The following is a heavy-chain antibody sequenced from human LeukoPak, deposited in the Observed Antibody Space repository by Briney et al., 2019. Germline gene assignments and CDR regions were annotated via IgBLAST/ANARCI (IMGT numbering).Heavy chain of an antibody. CDR2: ISGSAHKI. V-gene: IGHV3-23*01. CDR3: AGRVTGYSSGYVY. CDR1: GFTFSNYA. D-gene: IGHD5-18*01. J-gene: IGHJ4*02. Sequence: GGSLRLSCVASGFTFSNYAMSRVRQAPEKGLDCVSVISGSAHKIRYADSVKGRFTISRDNSENTVYLQMNNLRAEDTALYYCAGRVTGYSSGYVYWGQGTLVTVSS.